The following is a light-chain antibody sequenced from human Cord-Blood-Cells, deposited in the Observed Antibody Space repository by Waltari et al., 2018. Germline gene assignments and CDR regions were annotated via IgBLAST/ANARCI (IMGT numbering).Light chain of an antibody. CDR2: GAS. J-gene: IGKJ1*01. V-gene: IGKV3-20*01. Sequence: EIVLTQSPGTLSLSTGDRATLSCRARQSVSSSYLAWYQQRPGPAPRLLIYGASSRATGIPDRFSGSGSGTDFTLTISSLEPEDFAVYCCQQYGSSPGTFGQGTKVEIK. CDR1: QSVSSSY. CDR3: QQYGSSPGT.